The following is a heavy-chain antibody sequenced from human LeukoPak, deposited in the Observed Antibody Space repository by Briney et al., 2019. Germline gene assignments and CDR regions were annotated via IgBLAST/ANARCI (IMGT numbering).Heavy chain of an antibody. CDR2: ISYDGSNK. D-gene: IGHD5-18*01. J-gene: IGHJ4*02. V-gene: IGHV3-30-3*01. Sequence: GRSLRLSCAASGFTFSSYAMHWVRQAPGKGLEWVAVISYDGSNKYYADSVKGRFTISRDNSKDTLYLQMNSLRAEDTAVYYCARDLGYSYGDRTGYRGQGTLVTVSS. CDR1: GFTFSSYA. CDR3: ARDLGYSYGDRTGY.